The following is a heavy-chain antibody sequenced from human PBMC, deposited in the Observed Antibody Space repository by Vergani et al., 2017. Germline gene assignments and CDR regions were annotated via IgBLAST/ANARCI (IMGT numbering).Heavy chain of an antibody. V-gene: IGHV3-30*03. CDR2: ISYDGTHK. Sequence: QVHLVESGGGVVQPGRSLRLSCVVSGFTSSYYGMHWVRQAPGKGLEWVAVISYDGTHKYYPDSVKGRFTISRDNSKSTLYLQMNSLRTEDTALYYCATKSCGRPRCQIGYFREWGQGTLVTVSS. J-gene: IGHJ4*02. CDR1: GFTSSYYG. D-gene: IGHD2-15*01. CDR3: ATKSCGRPRCQIGYFRE.